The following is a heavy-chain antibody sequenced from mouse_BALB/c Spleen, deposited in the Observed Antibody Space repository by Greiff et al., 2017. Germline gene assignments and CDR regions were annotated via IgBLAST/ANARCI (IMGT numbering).Heavy chain of an antibody. CDR2: ISSGGSYT. Sequence: EVQLVESGGGLVKPGGSLKLSCAASGFTFSSYAMSWVRQSPEKRLEWVAEISSGGSYTYYPDTVTGRFTISRDNAKNTLYLEMSSLRSEDTAMYYCARMRVATEYFDVWGAGTTVTVSS. CDR1: GFTFSSYA. V-gene: IGHV5-9-4*01. J-gene: IGHJ1*01. CDR3: ARMRVATEYFDV. D-gene: IGHD1-1*01.